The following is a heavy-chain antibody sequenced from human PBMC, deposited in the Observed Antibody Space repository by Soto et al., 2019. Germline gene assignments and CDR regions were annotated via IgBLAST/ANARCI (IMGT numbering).Heavy chain of an antibody. Sequence: SETICLTRSVADGNSGGYGGSWIRKKTGKGLEWIGYIYYSGSTNYNPSLKSRVTISVDTSKNQFFLRLTSVTAADTGVYFCARTLGPQVTGYVDSDYRWTIDQWGQGTLVTVSS. CDR1: DGNSGGYG. V-gene: IGHV4-59*08. J-gene: IGHJ4*02. CDR3: ARTLGPQVTGYVDSDYRWTIDQ. D-gene: IGHD4-4*01. CDR2: IYYSGST.